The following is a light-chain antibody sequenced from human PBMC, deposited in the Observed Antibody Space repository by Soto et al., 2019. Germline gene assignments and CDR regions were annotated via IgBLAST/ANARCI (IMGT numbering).Light chain of an antibody. CDR1: QTISSW. CDR2: ETS. Sequence: DIQLTQSPSTLSASVGDRVTITCRASQTISSWLAWYQQKPGKAPNLLIYETSNLESGVPSRFSGSGSGTEFTLNIRSLQPDDFATYYCQYYNDYCWTFGQGNKVEIK. CDR3: QYYNDYCWT. V-gene: IGKV1-5*03. J-gene: IGKJ1*01.